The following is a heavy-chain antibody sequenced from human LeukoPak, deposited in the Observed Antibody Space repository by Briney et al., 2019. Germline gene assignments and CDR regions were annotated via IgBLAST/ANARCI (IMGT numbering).Heavy chain of an antibody. V-gene: IGHV1-69*06. D-gene: IGHD1-26*01. CDR1: GGTFSSYA. Sequence: SVKVSCKASGGTFSSYAISWVRQAPGQGLEWMGGIIPIFGTANYAQKFQGRVTITADKSTSTAYMELSSLRSEDTAVYYCARDSYSGSYTAPLDIWGQGTMVTVSS. CDR3: ARDSYSGSYTAPLDI. J-gene: IGHJ3*02. CDR2: IIPIFGTA.